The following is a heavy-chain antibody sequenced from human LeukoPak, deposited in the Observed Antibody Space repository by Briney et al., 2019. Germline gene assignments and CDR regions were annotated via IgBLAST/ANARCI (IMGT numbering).Heavy chain of an antibody. D-gene: IGHD2-2*01. CDR2: FDPEDGET. CDR3: AIFLGYCSSTSCHDY. Sequence: GASVKVSCKVSGYNLTELSMHWVRQAPGKGLEWMGGFDPEDGETIYAQKFQGRVTMTEDTSTDTAYMELSSLRSEDTAVYYCAIFLGYCSSTSCHDYWGQGTLVTVSS. J-gene: IGHJ4*02. V-gene: IGHV1-24*01. CDR1: GYNLTELS.